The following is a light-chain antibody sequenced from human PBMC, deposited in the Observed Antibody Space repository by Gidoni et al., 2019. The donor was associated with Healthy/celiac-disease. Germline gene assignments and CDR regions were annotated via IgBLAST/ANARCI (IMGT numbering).Light chain of an antibody. CDR2: QDS. CDR1: ELGDKY. Sequence: SYELTQPPSVSVSPGQTASITCSGDELGDKYACWYQQKPGQSPVLVIYQDSKRPSGIPGRFSGSNSWNTATLTISGTQAMDEADYYCQAWDSSTFWVFGGGTKLTVL. CDR3: QAWDSSTFWV. V-gene: IGLV3-1*01. J-gene: IGLJ3*02.